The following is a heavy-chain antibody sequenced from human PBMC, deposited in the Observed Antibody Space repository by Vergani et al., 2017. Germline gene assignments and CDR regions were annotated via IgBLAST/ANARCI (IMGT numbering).Heavy chain of an antibody. Sequence: EVQLVESGGVVVQPGGSLRLSCAASGFTFDDYAMHWVRQAPGKGLEWVSSISSSSSYIYYADSVKGRFTISRDNAKNSLYLQMNSLRAEDTAVYYCARDLVGGSYPDYWGQGTLVTVSS. V-gene: IGHV3-21*01. D-gene: IGHD1-26*01. CDR2: ISSSSSYI. J-gene: IGHJ4*02. CDR1: GFTFDDYA. CDR3: ARDLVGGSYPDY.